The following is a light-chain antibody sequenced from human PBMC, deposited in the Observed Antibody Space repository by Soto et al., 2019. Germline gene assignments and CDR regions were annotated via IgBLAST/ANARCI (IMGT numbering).Light chain of an antibody. CDR1: QSVSSSY. J-gene: IGKJ1*01. V-gene: IGKV3-20*01. CDR2: GTS. CDR3: QQYGSSSWT. Sequence: EIVLTQSPGTLSLSPGERATLSCRASQSVSSSYLAWYQPTPGQAPRLLIYGTSSRATAIPDRFSGSGSGTDFTLTISRLEPEDFAVYYCQQYGSSSWTFGQGTKVEIK.